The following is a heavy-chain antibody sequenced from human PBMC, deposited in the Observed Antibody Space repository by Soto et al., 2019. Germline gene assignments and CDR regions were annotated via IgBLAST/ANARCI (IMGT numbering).Heavy chain of an antibody. CDR2: IYYSGSS. J-gene: IGHJ4*02. CDR3: ARGSSGWSAIRLDD. D-gene: IGHD6-19*01. V-gene: IGHV4-31*03. Sequence: QVQLQESGPGLVKPSQTLSLTCTVSSGSITSVNSYWSWIRQFPGKGLEWIGYIYYSGSSYYNPSLKGRVTISQDTSKKQFSLKLNSVTAADTVVYYCARGSSGWSAIRLDDWGQGTLVTVSS. CDR1: SGSITSVNSY.